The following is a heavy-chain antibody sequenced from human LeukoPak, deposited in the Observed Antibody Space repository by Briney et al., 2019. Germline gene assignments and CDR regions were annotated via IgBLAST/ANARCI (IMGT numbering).Heavy chain of an antibody. J-gene: IGHJ4*02. CDR2: IYYSGIT. Sequence: SETLSLTCAVSGYSISSGYYWGWVRQPPGKGLEWIGSIYYSGITYYNTSLKSRVTMSVDTSKNQFSLKLSSVTAADTAVYYCARAYCSGDCNYLAQYFDYWGQGTLVTVSS. CDR1: GYSISSGYY. V-gene: IGHV4-38-2*01. D-gene: IGHD2-21*02. CDR3: ARAYCSGDCNYLAQYFDY.